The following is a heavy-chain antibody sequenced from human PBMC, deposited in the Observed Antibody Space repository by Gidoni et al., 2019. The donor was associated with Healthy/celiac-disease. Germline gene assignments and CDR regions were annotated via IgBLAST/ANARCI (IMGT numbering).Heavy chain of an antibody. D-gene: IGHD6-13*01. CDR3: ARGMKQLPRQWFDP. V-gene: IGHV4-34*01. J-gene: IGHJ5*02. Sequence: QVQLQQWGAGLLKPSETLSLTCAVSGGSFSGYYWSWIRQPPGRGLEWIGEINHSGSTNYNPSLKSRVTISVDTSKDQFSLKLSSVTAADTAVYYCARGMKQLPRQWFDPWGQGTLVTVSS. CDR1: GGSFSGYY. CDR2: INHSGST.